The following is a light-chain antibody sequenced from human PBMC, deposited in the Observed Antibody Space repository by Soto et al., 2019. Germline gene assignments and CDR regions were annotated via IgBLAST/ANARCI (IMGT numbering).Light chain of an antibody. CDR1: SSNIGSNY. CDR3: AAWDDSLSGVV. CDR2: RNN. Sequence: QSVLTQPPSASGTPGQRVTISCSGSSSNIGSNYVYWYQQLPGTAPKVLIYRNNLRPSGVPDRFSGSKSGTSASLAISGLRSEDEADYYCAAWDDSLSGVVFGGGTSSPS. J-gene: IGLJ2*01. V-gene: IGLV1-47*01.